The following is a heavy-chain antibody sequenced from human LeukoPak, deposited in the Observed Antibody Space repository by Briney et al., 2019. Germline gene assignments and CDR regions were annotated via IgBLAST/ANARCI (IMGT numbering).Heavy chain of an antibody. Sequence: SVKVSCKASGGTFSSYAISWVRQAPGQGLEWMGGIIPIFGTANYAQKFQARVKLTADESTSTAYMELSSLRSDDTAVYYCARDLVVPAALPDAFDIWGQGTMVTVSS. CDR2: IIPIFGTA. V-gene: IGHV1-69*13. J-gene: IGHJ3*02. CDR3: ARDLVVPAALPDAFDI. D-gene: IGHD2-2*01. CDR1: GGTFSSYA.